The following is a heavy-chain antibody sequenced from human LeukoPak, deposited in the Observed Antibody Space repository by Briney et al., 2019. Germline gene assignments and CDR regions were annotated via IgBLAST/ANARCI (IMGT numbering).Heavy chain of an antibody. D-gene: IGHD3-22*01. CDR3: AKDTLRDDSSGYYYFDY. J-gene: IGHJ4*02. V-gene: IGHV3-11*01. CDR1: GFTFSDYY. CDR2: ISSSGSTI. Sequence: GGSLRLSCAASGFTFSDYYMSWIRQAPGKGLEWVSYISSSGSTIYYADSAKGRFTISRDNAKNSLYLQMNSLRAEDTAVYYCAKDTLRDDSSGYYYFDYWGQGTLVTVSS.